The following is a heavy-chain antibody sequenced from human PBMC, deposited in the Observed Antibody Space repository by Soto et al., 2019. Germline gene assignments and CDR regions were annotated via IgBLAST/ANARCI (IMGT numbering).Heavy chain of an antibody. CDR3: ATSGGSGNDAFDI. V-gene: IGHV3-23*01. Sequence: PGGSLRLSCAASGFTFSSYAMSWVRQAPGKGLEWVSALSGGGGSTYYADSVKGRFTISRDNSKNTLYLQMNNLRAEDTAVYYCATSGGSGNDAFDIWGPGTMVTVSS. CDR1: GFTFSSYA. J-gene: IGHJ3*02. D-gene: IGHD2-15*01. CDR2: LSGGGGST.